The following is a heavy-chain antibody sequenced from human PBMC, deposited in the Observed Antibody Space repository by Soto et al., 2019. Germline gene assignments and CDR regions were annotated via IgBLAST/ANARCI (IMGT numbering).Heavy chain of an antibody. CDR2: LYWDGDK. V-gene: IGHV2-5*02. CDR3: AKDVSDY. CDR1: GFSLSTTGAG. J-gene: IGHJ4*02. Sequence: QITLRESGTTLVQPTQTLTLTCTFSGFSLSTTGAGVAWIRQPPGKALEWLALLYWDGDKRYTPSLKNRLSIAKDPSRNQVVLTMTNMDPMDTATYYCAKDVSDYWGQGTLVTVSS.